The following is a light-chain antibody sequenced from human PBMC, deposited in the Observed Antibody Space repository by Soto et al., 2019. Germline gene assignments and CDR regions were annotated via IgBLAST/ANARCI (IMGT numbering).Light chain of an antibody. V-gene: IGKV3-11*01. CDR3: QQRSNWPL. CDR1: QSVSSY. Sequence: EIVLTPSPAPLSLSPGERATLSCRASQSVSSYLAWYQQKPGQAPRLLIYDASNRATGIPARFSGSGSGTDFTLTISSLEPEDFAVYYCQQRSNWPLFGQGTRLEIK. J-gene: IGKJ5*01. CDR2: DAS.